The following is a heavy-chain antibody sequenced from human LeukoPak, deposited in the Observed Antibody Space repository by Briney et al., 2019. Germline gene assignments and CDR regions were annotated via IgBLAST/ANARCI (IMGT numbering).Heavy chain of an antibody. CDR2: ISGSGGST. CDR3: AKGPNAFNIAVAGTYYFDY. CDR1: GFTFSSYA. Sequence: PGGSLRLSCAASGFTFSSYAMSWVRQAPGKGLEWVSAISGSGGSTYYADSVKGRFTISRDNSKNTLYLQMNSLRAEDTAVYYCAKGPNAFNIAVAGTYYFDYWGQGTLVTVSS. J-gene: IGHJ4*02. V-gene: IGHV3-23*01. D-gene: IGHD6-19*01.